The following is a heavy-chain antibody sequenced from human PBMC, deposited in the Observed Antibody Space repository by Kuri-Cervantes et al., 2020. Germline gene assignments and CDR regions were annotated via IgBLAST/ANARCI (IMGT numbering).Heavy chain of an antibody. D-gene: IGHD6-19*01. CDR2: MNPNSGNT. Sequence: ASVKVSCKASGYTFTSYDINWVRQATGQGLEWMGWMNPNSGNTGYAQKFQGRVTMTRNTSISTAYMELSSLRSEDTAVYYCARSLRLRRVAGTSLVLSRWGQGTMVTVSS. CDR1: GYTFTSYD. V-gene: IGHV1-8*01. CDR3: ARSLRLRRVAGTSLVLSR. J-gene: IGHJ3*01.